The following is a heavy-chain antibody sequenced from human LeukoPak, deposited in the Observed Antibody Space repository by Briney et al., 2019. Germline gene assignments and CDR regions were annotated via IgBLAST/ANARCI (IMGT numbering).Heavy chain of an antibody. V-gene: IGHV1-2*02. CDR3: ARDLFVVVPAAIDY. J-gene: IGHJ4*02. CDR2: INPNSGGT. Sequence: ASVTVSCKASGYTFTGCYMHWVRQAPGQGLEWMGWINPNSGGTNYAQKFQGRVTMTRDTSISTAYMELSRLRSDDTAVYYCARDLFVVVPAAIDYWGQGTLVTVSS. CDR1: GYTFTGCY. D-gene: IGHD2-2*02.